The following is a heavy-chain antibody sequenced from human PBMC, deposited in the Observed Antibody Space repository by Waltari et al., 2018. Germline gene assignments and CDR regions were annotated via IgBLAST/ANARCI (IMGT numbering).Heavy chain of an antibody. CDR3: ARPGIAACLSVPDV. D-gene: IGHD6-6*01. V-gene: IGHV5-51*03. CDR2: IYPVDSHT. J-gene: IGHJ6*02. Sequence: EVQLVQSGAEVKKPGESLKISCKGYGYSFTSYWIGWVRQMPGKGLEWSGIIYPVDSHTRYSPACQCEVTISADKAISTAYLQWGSLKSSDTAMYYCARPGIAACLSVPDVWGQGTTVTVSS. CDR1: GYSFTSYW.